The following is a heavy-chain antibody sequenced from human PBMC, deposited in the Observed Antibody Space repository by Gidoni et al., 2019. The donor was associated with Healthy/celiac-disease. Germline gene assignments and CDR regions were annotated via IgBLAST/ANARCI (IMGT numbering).Heavy chain of an antibody. Sequence: QVQLVESGGGVVQPGRSLRLSCAASGFTFSSYGMHWVRQAPGKGLGWVAVIWYDGSNKYYADSVKGRFTISRDNSKNTLYLQMNSLRAEDTAVYYCARDRYSSSSPYYYGMDVWGQGTTVTVSS. CDR3: ARDRYSSSSPYYYGMDV. V-gene: IGHV3-33*01. CDR1: GFTFSSYG. J-gene: IGHJ6*02. CDR2: IWYDGSNK. D-gene: IGHD6-6*01.